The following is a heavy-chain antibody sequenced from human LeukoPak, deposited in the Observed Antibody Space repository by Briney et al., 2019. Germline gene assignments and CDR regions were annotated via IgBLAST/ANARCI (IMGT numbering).Heavy chain of an antibody. CDR2: VSHYHTNR. V-gene: IGHV1-18*01. CDR3: ARDYILPLETDNGDGFAI. Sequence: GASVKLSCKASGYTFRQYSISWVRQAPGKGFEWVGWVSHYHTNRVYAEEFQGRVTMTADTNTNTVSMELRSLRFDDTAVYFCARDYILPLETDNGDGFAIWGQGTVVTVSS. D-gene: IGHD3-3*02. J-gene: IGHJ3*02. CDR1: GYTFRQYS.